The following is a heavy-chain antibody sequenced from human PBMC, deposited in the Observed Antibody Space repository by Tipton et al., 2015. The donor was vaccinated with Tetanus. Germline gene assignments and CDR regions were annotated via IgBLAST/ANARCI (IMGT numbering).Heavy chain of an antibody. V-gene: IGHV3-53*03. CDR3: NGGSTRAYFDY. CDR2: IYSGGNT. J-gene: IGHJ4*02. CDR1: GGSFSNYY. Sequence: LSLTCAVYGGSFSNYYWSWIRQPPGKGLEWVSLIYSGGNTYYADSEKGRFTISRDNSKNTLYLQMNSLRAEDAAVYYCNGGSTRAYFDYWGLGTLVTVSS. D-gene: IGHD2-2*01.